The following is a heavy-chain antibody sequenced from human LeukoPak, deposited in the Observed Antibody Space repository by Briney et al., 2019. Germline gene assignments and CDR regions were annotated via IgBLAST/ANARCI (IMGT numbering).Heavy chain of an antibody. V-gene: IGHV3-74*03. D-gene: IGHD3-10*01. J-gene: IGHJ4*02. CDR1: GFTFSNSW. CDR2: TDPNGIT. CDR3: ARSGGIIDY. Sequence: QPGGPLRLSCAASGFTFSNSWMHWVRQAPGKGLLWVSRTDPNGITTYADSVKGRFTISRDNAKNTLYLQMNSLRAEDTARYYCARSGGIIDYWGQGTLVTVSS.